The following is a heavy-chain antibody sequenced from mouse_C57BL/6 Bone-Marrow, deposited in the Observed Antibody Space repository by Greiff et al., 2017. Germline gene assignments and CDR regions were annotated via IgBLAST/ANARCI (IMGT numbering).Heavy chain of an antibody. CDR1: GYTFTSYW. V-gene: IGHV1-59*01. J-gene: IGHJ2*01. D-gene: IGHD1-1*01. CDR2: IDPSDSYT. CDR3: ARAYYCGSSGIY. Sequence: QVQLQQPGAELVRPGSSVKLSCKASGYTFTSYWMHWVKQRPGQGLEWIGVIDPSDSYTNYNQKFKGKATLTVDTSSRTAYMQLSSLTSEDAAGCYCARAYYCGSSGIYWGQGTTLTVSS.